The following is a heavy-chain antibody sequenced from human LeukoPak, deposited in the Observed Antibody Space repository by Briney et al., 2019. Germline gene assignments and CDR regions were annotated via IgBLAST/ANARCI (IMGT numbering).Heavy chain of an antibody. V-gene: IGHV3-7*01. J-gene: IGHJ6*02. Sequence: QAGGSLRLSCAACGFTLSHYWMTWVRQALGKGLEWVANIKQDGSEQYYVDSVKGRFTISRDNAKNSLYLQMNSLRAEDTAVYYCARYAAMDVWGQGTTVTVS. D-gene: IGHD2-15*01. CDR2: IKQDGSEQ. CDR1: GFTLSHYW. CDR3: ARYAAMDV.